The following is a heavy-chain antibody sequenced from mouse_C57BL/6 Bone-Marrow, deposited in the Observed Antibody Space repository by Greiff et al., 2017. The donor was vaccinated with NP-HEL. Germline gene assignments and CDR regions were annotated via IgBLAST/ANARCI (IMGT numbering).Heavy chain of an antibody. CDR1: GYTFTDYE. V-gene: IGHV1-15*01. CDR3: TRVYSNYVAY. D-gene: IGHD2-5*01. CDR2: IDPETGGT. J-gene: IGHJ3*01. Sequence: QVQLQQSGAELVRPGASVTLSCKASGYTFTDYEMHWVKQTPVHGLEWIGAIDPETGGTAYNQKFKGKAILTADKSSSTAYMELRSLTSEDSAVYYCTRVYSNYVAYWGQGTLVTVSA.